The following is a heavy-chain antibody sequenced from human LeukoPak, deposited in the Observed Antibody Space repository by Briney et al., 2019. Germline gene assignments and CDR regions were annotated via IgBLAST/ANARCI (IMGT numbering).Heavy chain of an antibody. CDR3: ARTTYYSEGGGYTPGYFDF. Sequence: RESGPALVKPKQTLTLTCAFSGFSLTTTGMCVRWIRQPPGKALEWLARIDWDGDKYYSTSLKTNLTISKDTSKNQVVLIMTNVDPVDTATYYCARTTYYSEGGGYTPGYFDFWGQGTRVTVSS. D-gene: IGHD3-22*01. CDR2: IDWDGDK. J-gene: IGHJ4*02. V-gene: IGHV2-70*11. CDR1: GFSLTTTGMC.